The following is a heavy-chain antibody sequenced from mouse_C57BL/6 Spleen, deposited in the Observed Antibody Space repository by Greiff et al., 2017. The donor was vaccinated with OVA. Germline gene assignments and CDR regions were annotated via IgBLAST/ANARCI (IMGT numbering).Heavy chain of an antibody. J-gene: IGHJ3*01. V-gene: IGHV1-39*01. CDR2: INPNYGTT. CDR1: GYSFTDYN. CDR3: AREGDYAFAY. Sequence: QLQESGPELVKPGASVKLSCKASGYSFTDYNMNWVKQSTGQSLEWIGVINPNYGTTSYNQKFKGKATLTVDQSSSTAYMQLNSLTSEDSAVYYCAREGDYAFAYWGQGTLVTVSA. D-gene: IGHD1-1*02.